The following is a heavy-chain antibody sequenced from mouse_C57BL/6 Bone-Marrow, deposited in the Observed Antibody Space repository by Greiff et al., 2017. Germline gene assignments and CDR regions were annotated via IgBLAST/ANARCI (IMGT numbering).Heavy chain of an antibody. Sequence: QVQLQQSGAELVRPGSSVKLSCKASGYTFTSYWMHWVKQRPIQGLEWIGNIDPSDSETHYNQKFKDKATLTVDKSSSTAYMQLSSLTSEDSAVYYCARGDYGSSYKNFDYWGQGTTLTVSS. D-gene: IGHD1-1*01. CDR1: GYTFTSYW. CDR2: IDPSDSET. J-gene: IGHJ2*01. V-gene: IGHV1-52*01. CDR3: ARGDYGSSYKNFDY.